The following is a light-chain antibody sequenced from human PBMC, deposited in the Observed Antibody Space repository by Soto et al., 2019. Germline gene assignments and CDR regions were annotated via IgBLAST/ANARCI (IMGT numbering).Light chain of an antibody. CDR2: GVS. Sequence: QSALTQPASGPGPPGQRTTTSGPETRGDVGSYNLVSWYQQYPGKAPKLLIFGVSERPSGISYRFSGSKSGNTASLTISGLQAEDEADYYCCSYAGPSTFVIFGGGTKLTVL. J-gene: IGLJ2*01. CDR3: CSYAGPSTFVI. V-gene: IGLV2-23*02. CDR1: RGDVGSYNL.